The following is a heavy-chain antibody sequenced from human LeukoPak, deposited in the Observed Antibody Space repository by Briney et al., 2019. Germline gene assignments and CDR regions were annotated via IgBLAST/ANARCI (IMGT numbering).Heavy chain of an antibody. CDR1: DGSINSYY. D-gene: IGHD6-13*01. J-gene: IGHJ6*02. CDR3: ARVRRIAAAGLPYYYYGMDV. Sequence: SETLSLTCSVSDGSINSYYWNWIRRPPGKGLEWIGYIYYNGNTNYSPSLKSRVTMSVDTSKNLFSLKVSSVTAADTAVYYCARVRRIAAAGLPYYYYGMDVWGRGTTVTVSS. V-gene: IGHV4-59*01. CDR2: IYYNGNT.